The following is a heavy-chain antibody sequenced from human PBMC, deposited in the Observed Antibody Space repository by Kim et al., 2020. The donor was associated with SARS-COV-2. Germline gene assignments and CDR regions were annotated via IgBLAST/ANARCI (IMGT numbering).Heavy chain of an antibody. D-gene: IGHD3-10*01. CDR3: ARAPDIWFGELLVSPYGMDV. CDR2: INTNTGNP. J-gene: IGHJ6*02. CDR1: GYTFTSYA. V-gene: IGHV7-4-1*02. Sequence: ASVKVSCKASGYTFTSYAMNWVRQAPGQGLEWMGWINTNTGNPTYAQGFTGRFVFSLDTSVSTAYLQISSLKAEDTAVYYCARAPDIWFGELLVSPYGMDVWGQGTTVTVSS.